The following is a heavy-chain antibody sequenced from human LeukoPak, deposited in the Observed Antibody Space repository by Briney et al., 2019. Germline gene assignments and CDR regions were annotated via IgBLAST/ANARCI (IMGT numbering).Heavy chain of an antibody. V-gene: IGHV3-30*02. CDR2: IRYDGSNK. J-gene: IGHJ3*02. CDR3: AKEMRYYDSSGYPPDAFDI. D-gene: IGHD3-22*01. Sequence: GGSLRLSCAASGFTFSRYGMHWVRQAPGKGLEWVAFIRYDGSNKYYADSVKGRFTISRDNSKNTLYLQMNSLRAEDTAVYYCAKEMRYYDSSGYPPDAFDIWGQGTMVTVSS. CDR1: GFTFSRYG.